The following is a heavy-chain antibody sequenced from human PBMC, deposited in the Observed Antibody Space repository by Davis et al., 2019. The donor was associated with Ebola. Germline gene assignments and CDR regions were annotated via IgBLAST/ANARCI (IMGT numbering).Heavy chain of an antibody. CDR3: ARDLGSDWNFPFDS. V-gene: IGHV3-11*06. Sequence: GGSLRLSCAASGFTLSDYYVSWIRQAPGKGLEWISRIGDRGGYTNYADSVKGRFTISRDNAKNTLYLQMNSLTTEDTAVYYCARDLGSDWNFPFDSWGQGTLVTVSS. CDR1: GFTLSDYY. J-gene: IGHJ4*02. CDR2: IGDRGGYT. D-gene: IGHD1-7*01.